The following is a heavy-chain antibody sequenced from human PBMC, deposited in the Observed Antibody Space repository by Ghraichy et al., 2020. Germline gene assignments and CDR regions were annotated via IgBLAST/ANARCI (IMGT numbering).Heavy chain of an antibody. CDR1: GFSLSTSGVG. Sequence: SGPTLVQPTQTLTLTCTFSGFSLSTSGVGVGWIRQPPGKALEWLALIYWDDDKRYSPSLKSRLTITKDTSKNQVVLTMTNMDPVDTATYYCAHSYCSSTSCYPGFYYHYHMDVWGKGTTVTVSS. J-gene: IGHJ6*03. D-gene: IGHD2-2*01. V-gene: IGHV2-5*02. CDR2: IYWDDDK. CDR3: AHSYCSSTSCYPGFYYHYHMDV.